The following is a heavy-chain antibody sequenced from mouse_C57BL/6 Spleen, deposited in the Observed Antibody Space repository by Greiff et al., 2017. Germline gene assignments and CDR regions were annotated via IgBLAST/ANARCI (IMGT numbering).Heavy chain of an antibody. D-gene: IGHD2-13*01. CDR3: ARHRDTGAMDY. Sequence: QVQLQQPGAELVKPGASVKMSCKASGYTFTSYWMTWVKQRPGQGLEWIGDIYPGSGSTNYNEKFKSKATLTVDKSSSTAYMQLSSLTSEDSAVYARARHRDTGAMDYWGQGTLVTVSS. J-gene: IGHJ4*01. CDR1: GYTFTSYW. CDR2: IYPGSGST. V-gene: IGHV1-55*01.